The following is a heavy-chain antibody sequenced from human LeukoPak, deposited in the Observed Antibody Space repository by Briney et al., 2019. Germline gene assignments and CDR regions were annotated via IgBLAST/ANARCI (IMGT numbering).Heavy chain of an antibody. Sequence: SETLSLTCTVSGGSISSYYWSWIRQPPGKGLERIGYIYYSGSTNYNPSLKSRVTISVDTSKNQFSLKLSSVTAADTAVYYCARLRFLEWLLPEYYFDYWGQGTLVTVSS. V-gene: IGHV4-59*01. CDR2: IYYSGST. CDR1: GGSISSYY. J-gene: IGHJ4*02. CDR3: ARLRFLEWLLPEYYFDY. D-gene: IGHD3-3*01.